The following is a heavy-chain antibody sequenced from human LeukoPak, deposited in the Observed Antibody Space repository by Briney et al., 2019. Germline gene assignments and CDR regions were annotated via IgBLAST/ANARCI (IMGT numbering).Heavy chain of an antibody. Sequence: SETLSLTCAGYGGSFSGYYWSWIRQPPGKGLEWIGGINHSGSTNYNPSLKSRVTISVDTSKNQFSLKLSSVTAADTAVYYCARGHRYFDWFLSTQKNWFDPWGQGTLVTVSS. V-gene: IGHV4-34*01. CDR1: GGSFSGYY. CDR2: INHSGST. CDR3: ARGHRYFDWFLSTQKNWFDP. D-gene: IGHD3-9*01. J-gene: IGHJ5*02.